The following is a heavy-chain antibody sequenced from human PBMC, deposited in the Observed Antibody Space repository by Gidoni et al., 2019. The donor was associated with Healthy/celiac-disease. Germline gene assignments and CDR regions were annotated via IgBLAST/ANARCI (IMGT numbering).Heavy chain of an antibody. V-gene: IGHV6-1*01. J-gene: IGHJ5*02. D-gene: IGHD6-6*01. Sequence: QVQLQQSGPGLVKPSQTLSLTCAISGDSVPSNSAAWNWLRQSPSRGLEWLGRTYYRSKWYNDYAVSVKSRITINPDTSKNQFSLQLNSVTPEDTAVYYGAREKGDSSIAARLEEDWFDPWGQGTLVTVSS. CDR3: AREKGDSSIAARLEEDWFDP. CDR1: GDSVPSNSAA. CDR2: TYYRSKWYN.